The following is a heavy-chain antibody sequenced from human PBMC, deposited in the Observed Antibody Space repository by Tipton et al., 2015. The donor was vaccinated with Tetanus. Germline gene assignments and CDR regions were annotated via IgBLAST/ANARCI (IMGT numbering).Heavy chain of an antibody. CDR1: GDSMTDFY. Sequence: TLSLTCNVSGDSMTDFYWSWIRQPPGKGLEWIEYIFYSGRTQYNPSLKSRVTISVDTAKNQFSLQLSSVTAADTAVYYCARDQGGGRVARLNWFGPWGQGTLVTVSS. D-gene: IGHD3-16*01. V-gene: IGHV4-59*01. J-gene: IGHJ5*02. CDR3: ARDQGGGRVARLNWFGP. CDR2: IFYSGRT.